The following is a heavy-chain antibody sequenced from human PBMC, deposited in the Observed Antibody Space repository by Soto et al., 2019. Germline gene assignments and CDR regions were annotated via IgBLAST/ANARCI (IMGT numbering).Heavy chain of an antibody. CDR3: ERVGSYCTNGVCYANWFDP. CDR2: INHSGST. V-gene: IGHV4-34*01. CDR1: GGSFSGYY. Sequence: QVQLQQWGAGLLKPSETLSLTCAVYGGSFSGYYWSWIRQPPGKGLEWIGEINHSGSTNYNTSLKSRVTISVDTSKNQFSLKLSSVTAADTAVYYCERVGSYCTNGVCYANWFDPWGQGTLVTVSS. J-gene: IGHJ5*02. D-gene: IGHD2-8*01.